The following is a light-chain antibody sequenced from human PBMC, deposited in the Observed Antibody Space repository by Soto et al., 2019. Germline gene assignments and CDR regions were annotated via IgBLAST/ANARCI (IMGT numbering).Light chain of an antibody. CDR1: QSISRN. J-gene: IGKJ5*01. V-gene: IGKV1-39*01. Sequence: IQMTQSPSSLSASVGDRVTITCRASQSISRNLNWYQHKPGKDPKLLIYAASSLQNGVPSRFSGGGSGTEFTLSTSSLQPEDFGTYYCQQSYTTASITFGQGTRLEIK. CDR3: QQSYTTASIT. CDR2: AAS.